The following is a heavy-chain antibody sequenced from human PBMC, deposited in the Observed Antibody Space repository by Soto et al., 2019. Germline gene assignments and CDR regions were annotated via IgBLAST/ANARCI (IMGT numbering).Heavy chain of an antibody. Sequence: QVQLVKSGAEVKKPGASVKVSCKASGYTFTNYAMHWVRQAPGQRLEWMGWINTGNGDTKYSQKFQGRVTITRDTSASTAYMELSSLRSEDTAVYYCARNPDCSSTSCPNWYFDLWGRGTLVTVSS. CDR1: GYTFTNYA. V-gene: IGHV1-3*04. CDR3: ARNPDCSSTSCPNWYFDL. CDR2: INTGNGDT. J-gene: IGHJ2*01. D-gene: IGHD2-2*01.